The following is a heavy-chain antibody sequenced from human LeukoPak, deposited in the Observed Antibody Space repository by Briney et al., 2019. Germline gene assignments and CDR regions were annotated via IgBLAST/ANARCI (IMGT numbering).Heavy chain of an antibody. CDR1: GFTFGSYA. J-gene: IGHJ6*03. V-gene: IGHV3-23*01. Sequence: PGGSLRLSXAASGFTFGSYAMSWVRQAPGKGLEWVSAISGSGGSTYYADSVKGRFTISRDNSKNTLYLQMNSLRAEDTAVYYCAKDSSYGYYYYMDVWGKGTTVTVSS. D-gene: IGHD5-18*01. CDR3: AKDSSYGYYYYMDV. CDR2: ISGSGGST.